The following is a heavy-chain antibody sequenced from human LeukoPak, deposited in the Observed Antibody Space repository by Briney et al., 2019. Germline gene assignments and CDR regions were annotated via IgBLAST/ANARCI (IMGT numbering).Heavy chain of an antibody. V-gene: IGHV4-31*03. J-gene: IGHJ4*02. Sequence: SETLSLTCTVSGSSISSGGYYWSWIRQHPGKGLEWIGYIYYSGSTYYNPSLKSRVTISVDTSKNQFSLKLSSVTAADTAVYYCASVDTAMDYYFDYWGQGTLVTVSS. D-gene: IGHD5-18*01. CDR2: IYYSGST. CDR1: GSSISSGGYY. CDR3: ASVDTAMDYYFDY.